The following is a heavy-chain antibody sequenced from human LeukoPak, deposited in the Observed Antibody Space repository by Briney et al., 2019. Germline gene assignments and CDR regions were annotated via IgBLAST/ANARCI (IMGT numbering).Heavy chain of an antibody. Sequence: SETLSLTCTVSGGSISSSSYYWGWIRQPPGKGLEWIGSIYYSGSTYYNPSLKSRVTISVDTSKNQFSLKLSSVTAADTAVYYCARDTGRDYVWGSYRYPGSYYYYGMDVWGQGTTVTVSS. CDR2: IYYSGST. V-gene: IGHV4-39*07. CDR1: GGSISSSSYY. J-gene: IGHJ6*02. D-gene: IGHD3-16*02. CDR3: ARDTGRDYVWGSYRYPGSYYYYGMDV.